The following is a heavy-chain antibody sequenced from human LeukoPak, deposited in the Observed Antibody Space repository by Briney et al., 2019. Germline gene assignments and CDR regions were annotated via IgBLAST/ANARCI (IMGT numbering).Heavy chain of an antibody. CDR3: ARGPYSGYST. CDR2: IYYSGST. D-gene: IGHD5-12*01. J-gene: IGHJ5*02. Sequence: HPLETLSLTCTVSGGSISSYYWSWIRQPPGRGLEWIGYIYYSGSTNYNPSLKSRVTISVDTSKNQFSLKLSSVTAADTAVYYCARGPYSGYSTWGQGTLVTVSS. CDR1: GGSISSYY. V-gene: IGHV4-59*12.